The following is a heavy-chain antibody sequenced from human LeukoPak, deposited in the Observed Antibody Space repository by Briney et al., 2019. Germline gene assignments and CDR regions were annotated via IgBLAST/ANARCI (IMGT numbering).Heavy chain of an antibody. CDR3: ARDQPGYSSSWPSDY. CDR2: IWYDGSNK. V-gene: IGHV3-33*01. D-gene: IGHD6-13*01. J-gene: IGHJ4*02. CDR1: GFTFSSYG. Sequence: GRSLRLSCAASGFTFSSYGMHWVRQAPGKGLEWVAVIWYDGSNKYYADSVKGRFTISRDNSKNTLYLQMNSLRAEDTAVYYCARDQPGYSSSWPSDYWGQGTLVTVSS.